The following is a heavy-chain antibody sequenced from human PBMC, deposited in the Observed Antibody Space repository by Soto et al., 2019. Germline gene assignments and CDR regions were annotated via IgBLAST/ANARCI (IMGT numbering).Heavy chain of an antibody. D-gene: IGHD1-1*01. J-gene: IGHJ6*01. CDR3: ARHGHNIYGFDV. Sequence: QVQPQESGPGLVKPSDTLSLTCAVSGGSINSVNWWSWVRQSPGKGLEWIGEMHPAGSTNYNPSLKSRVTVSMDKSRNEVALKMSSVTAADTAVYFCARHGHNIYGFDVWGRGTTVTVSS. CDR2: MHPAGST. CDR1: GGSINSVNW. V-gene: IGHV4-4*02.